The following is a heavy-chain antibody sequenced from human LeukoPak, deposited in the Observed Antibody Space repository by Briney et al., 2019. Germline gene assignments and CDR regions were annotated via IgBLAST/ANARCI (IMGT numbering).Heavy chain of an antibody. CDR2: TYYRSKWYY. V-gene: IGHV6-1*01. J-gene: IGHJ6*03. D-gene: IGHD1-7*01. CDR3: ARGWWNYWSGYYYYMDV. Sequence: QTLSLTCAISGESVSSNSAAWTWIRQSPSRALEWLGRTYYRSKWYYDYAVSVKSRITINPDTSKNQFSLQLNSVTPDDTAVYYCARGWWNYWSGYYYYMDVWGKGTTVTVSS. CDR1: GESVSSNSAA.